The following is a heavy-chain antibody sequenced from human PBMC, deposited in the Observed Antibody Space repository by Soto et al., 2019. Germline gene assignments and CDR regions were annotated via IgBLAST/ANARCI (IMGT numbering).Heavy chain of an antibody. CDR3: ARGGIGMVRTFDH. CDR2: IFSSGES. Sequence: LRLSCAASGFTVCSTYMSWVRQAPGKGLEWVSIIFSSGESFYADSVKGRFTTSRDSSDNTVYLQMNSLKAEDTAVYYCARGGIGMVRTFDHWGQGTLVTVSS. D-gene: IGHD3-10*01. V-gene: IGHV3-53*01. CDR1: GFTVCSTY. J-gene: IGHJ4*02.